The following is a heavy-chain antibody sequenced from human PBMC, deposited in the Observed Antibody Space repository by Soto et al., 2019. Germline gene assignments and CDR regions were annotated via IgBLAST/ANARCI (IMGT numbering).Heavy chain of an antibody. J-gene: IGHJ4*02. V-gene: IGHV4-39*01. Sequence: PSETLSLTCSVSGASIDSSAYYWAWIRQPPGKGLEWIGSIFYSGTTYYSPSLAGRVTISVDTSKNQFSLKLSSVTAADTAVYYCARGSAGGYDGDFDYWGQGTLVTVSS. D-gene: IGHD5-12*01. CDR2: IFYSGTT. CDR1: GASIDSSAYY. CDR3: ARGSAGGYDGDFDY.